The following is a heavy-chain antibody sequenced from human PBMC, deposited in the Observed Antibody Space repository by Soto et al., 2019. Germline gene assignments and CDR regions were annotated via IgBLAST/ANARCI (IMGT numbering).Heavy chain of an antibody. CDR2: ISGSGSTI. Sequence: LRLSCAASGFTFSTYSMNWLRQAPGKGLEWVSYISGSGSTIYYADSVKGRFTLSRDNAKNSLYLQMNSLRVEDTAVYYCAREYNWHGTSPMDVWGQGTTVPVSS. J-gene: IGHJ6*02. CDR1: GFTFSTYS. V-gene: IGHV3-48*01. D-gene: IGHD1-20*01. CDR3: AREYNWHGTSPMDV.